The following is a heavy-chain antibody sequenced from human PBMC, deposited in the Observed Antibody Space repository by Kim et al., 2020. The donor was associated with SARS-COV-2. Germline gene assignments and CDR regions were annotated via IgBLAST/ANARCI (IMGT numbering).Heavy chain of an antibody. CDR1: GFTFSNHW. Sequence: GGSLRLSCAASGFTFSNHWMTWVRQAPGKGLEWVANIDQGGSRTYYADSVKGRFTISRDNAKKSLYLQMNSLRTEDTAVYYCARDQYSNHSPEGDLHSWGRGTLVTVSS. J-gene: IGHJ5*02. CDR3: ARDQYSNHSPEGDLHS. CDR2: IDQGGSRT. V-gene: IGHV3-7*03. D-gene: IGHD2-21*02.